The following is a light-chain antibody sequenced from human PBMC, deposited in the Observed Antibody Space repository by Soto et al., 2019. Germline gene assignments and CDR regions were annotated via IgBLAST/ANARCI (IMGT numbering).Light chain of an antibody. CDR2: EVS. Sequence: QSALTQPPSASGSPGQSVTISCTGNSRDVGGYDYVSWYQQHPGKAPKLMIYEVSKRPSGVPDRFSGSKSGNTASLTVSGLQAEDESDYYCRTYAGSNVVFGGGTKLTVL. J-gene: IGLJ2*01. CDR1: SRDVGGYDY. CDR3: RTYAGSNVV. V-gene: IGLV2-8*01.